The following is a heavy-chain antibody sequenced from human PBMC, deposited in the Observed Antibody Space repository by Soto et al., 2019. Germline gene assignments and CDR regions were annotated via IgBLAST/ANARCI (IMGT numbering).Heavy chain of an antibody. Sequence: PETLSLTCTVSGGSVSSGSYYWSWIRQPPGKGLEWIGYIYYSGSTNYNPSLKSRVTISVDTSKNQFSLKLSSVTAADTAVYYCARAGDYDFWSGYSNDAFDIWGQGTMVTVSS. D-gene: IGHD3-3*01. V-gene: IGHV4-61*01. CDR2: IYYSGST. CDR1: GGSVSSGSYY. J-gene: IGHJ3*02. CDR3: ARAGDYDFWSGYSNDAFDI.